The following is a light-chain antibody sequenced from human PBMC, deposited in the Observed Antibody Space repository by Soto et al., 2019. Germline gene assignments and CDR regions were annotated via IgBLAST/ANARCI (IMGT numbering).Light chain of an antibody. CDR2: DNS. Sequence: QSVLTQPPSVSGAPGQRVTISCTGSGSTFGAGYDVHWYQQLPGSAPKLLISDNSNRPSGVPDRFSGSKSGTSASLAISGLQAEDEADYYCPSYDSSLSVLFGGVTKLTVL. V-gene: IGLV1-40*01. CDR3: PSYDSSLSVL. CDR1: GSTFGAGYD. J-gene: IGLJ2*01.